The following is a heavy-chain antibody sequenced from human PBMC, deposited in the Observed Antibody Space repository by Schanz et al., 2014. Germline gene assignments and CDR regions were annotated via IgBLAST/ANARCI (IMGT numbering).Heavy chain of an antibody. CDR3: ARIGGSVFDY. V-gene: IGHV3-30*03. CDR2: VSSDGNND. J-gene: IGHJ4*02. CDR1: GFTFSTHA. D-gene: IGHD3-10*01. Sequence: VQLAESGGGLAQPGGSLRLSCAASGFTFSTHAMHWVRQAPGKGLEWVALVSSDGNNDYYTDSVKGRFTISRDNSKNSLFLQLNSLRADDTAVYYCARIGGSVFDYWAQGTLVTVSS.